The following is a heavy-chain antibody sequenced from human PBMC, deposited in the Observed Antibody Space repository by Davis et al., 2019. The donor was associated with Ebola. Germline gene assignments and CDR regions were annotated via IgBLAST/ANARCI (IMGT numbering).Heavy chain of an antibody. Sequence: GESLKISCAASGFTFSSYAMHWVRQAPGKGLEWVAVISYDGSNKYYADSVKGRFTISRDNAKNSLYLQMNSLRDEDTAVYYCAGGLGGYDSSGYWDYYYYGMDVWGQGTTVTVSS. CDR2: ISYDGSNK. CDR1: GFTFSSYA. J-gene: IGHJ6*02. D-gene: IGHD3-22*01. V-gene: IGHV3-30*04. CDR3: AGGLGGYDSSGYWDYYYYGMDV.